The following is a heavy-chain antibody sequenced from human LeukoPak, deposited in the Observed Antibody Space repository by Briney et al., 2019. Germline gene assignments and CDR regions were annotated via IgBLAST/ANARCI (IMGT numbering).Heavy chain of an antibody. Sequence: GGSLRLSCAASGSGFTFKNYWMHWVRQAPGKGLVWVSRINADGSTTSYADSVRGRFTISRDNAKNTLYLQMNSLRAEDTAVYYCATLISGWSLYWGQGTLVTVSS. D-gene: IGHD6-19*01. V-gene: IGHV3-74*01. CDR1: GSGFTFKNYW. J-gene: IGHJ4*02. CDR2: INADGSTT. CDR3: ATLISGWSLY.